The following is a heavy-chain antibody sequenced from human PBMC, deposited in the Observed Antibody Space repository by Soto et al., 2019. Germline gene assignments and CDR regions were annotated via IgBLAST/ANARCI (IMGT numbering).Heavy chain of an antibody. CDR2: FHPKDGET. D-gene: IGHD4-17*01. V-gene: IGHV1-24*01. Sequence: QVQLVQSGAEVKKPGASVKVSCKVSGYTLGELSMNWVRQAPEKGLEWLGGFHPKDGETLYARKFQGRVTMTENTSTGKDYMELSRLKSDDTAVYYCAVTISAWYDAAFDAWGQGRMVTVCS. J-gene: IGHJ3*01. CDR1: GYTLGELS. CDR3: AVTISAWYDAAFDA.